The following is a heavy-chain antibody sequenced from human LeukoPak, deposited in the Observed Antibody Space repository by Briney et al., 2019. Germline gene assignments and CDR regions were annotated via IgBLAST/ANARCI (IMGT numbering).Heavy chain of an antibody. CDR1: GFSLSAYD. V-gene: IGHV3-23*01. Sequence: PGGSLRLSCAASGFSLSAYDMQWVRQAPGKWLEWVSGTSRRGPTYYTDSVKGRFTISRDNSKNILYLQMDSLRADDTAVYYCAQGGYFAFDMWGQGKMVTVSS. J-gene: IGHJ3*02. D-gene: IGHD6-25*01. CDR2: TSRRGPT. CDR3: AQGGYFAFDM.